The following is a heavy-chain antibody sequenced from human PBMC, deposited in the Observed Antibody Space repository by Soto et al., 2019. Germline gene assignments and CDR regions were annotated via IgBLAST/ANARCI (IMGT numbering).Heavy chain of an antibody. J-gene: IGHJ4*02. Sequence: SETLSLTCTVSGGSISSSSYYWGWIRQPPGKGLEWIGSIYYSGSTYYNPSLKSRVTISVGTSKNQFSLKLSSVTAADTAVYYCARLGWLQSYFDYWGQGTLVTVSS. CDR1: GGSISSSSYY. V-gene: IGHV4-39*01. CDR3: ARLGWLQSYFDY. CDR2: IYYSGST. D-gene: IGHD5-12*01.